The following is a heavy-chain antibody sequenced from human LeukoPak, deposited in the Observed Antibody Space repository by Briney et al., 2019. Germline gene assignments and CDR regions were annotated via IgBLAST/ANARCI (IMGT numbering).Heavy chain of an antibody. CDR1: GFTFSSYE. CDR3: ARVRDYDFWSGYPYYYYGMDV. D-gene: IGHD3-3*01. J-gene: IGHJ6*02. Sequence: GGSLSLSCAASGFTFSSYEMNWVRQAPGKGLEWVSYISSSGSTIYYADSVKGRFTISRDNAKNSLYLQMNSLRAEDTAVYYCARVRDYDFWSGYPYYYYGMDVWDQGTTVTVSS. V-gene: IGHV3-48*03. CDR2: ISSSGSTI.